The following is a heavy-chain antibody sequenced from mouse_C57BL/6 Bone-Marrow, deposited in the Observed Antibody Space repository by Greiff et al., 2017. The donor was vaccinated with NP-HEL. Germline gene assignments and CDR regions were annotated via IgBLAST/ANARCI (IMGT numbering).Heavy chain of an antibody. J-gene: IGHJ2*01. CDR2: IYPANGNT. CDR3: ARRERYYSYYFDY. D-gene: IGHD1-1*01. CDR1: GFDINNTY. Sequence: EVQLMQSVAELVRPGASVKLSCTASGFDINNTYMHWVKQRPEQGLEWIGRIYPANGNTKYNPKFKGKATMTADPSSNTAYLQLSSLTSEDTAIYYGARRERYYSYYFDYWGQGTTLTVSS. V-gene: IGHV14-3*01.